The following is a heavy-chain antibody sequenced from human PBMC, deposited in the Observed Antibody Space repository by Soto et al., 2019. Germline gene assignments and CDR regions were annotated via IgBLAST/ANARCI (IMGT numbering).Heavy chain of an antibody. CDR2: INHSGST. V-gene: IGHV4-4*02. Sequence: PSETLSLTCAVSGDSVTSNVWWSWVRQPPGKGLEWIGEINHSGSTNYNPSLKSRVTISVDTSKNQFSLKLSSVTAADTAVYYCARMGVHGIVVVPAAPHSGMDVWGQGTTVTVSS. J-gene: IGHJ6*02. CDR3: ARMGVHGIVVVPAAPHSGMDV. CDR1: GDSVTSNVW. D-gene: IGHD2-2*01.